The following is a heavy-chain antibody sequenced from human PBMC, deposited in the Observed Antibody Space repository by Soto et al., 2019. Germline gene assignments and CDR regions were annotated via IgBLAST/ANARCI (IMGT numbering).Heavy chain of an antibody. CDR2: VNPNSGGT. CDR1: GYTFTGYY. Sequence: ASVKVSCKASGYTFTGYYIHWVRQAPGQGLEWMGWVNPNSGGTNYAQRFQGRVTMTRDTSISTAYMELSRLRSDDTAVYYCARVGSSGWYYYGMDVWGQGTTVTVSS. V-gene: IGHV1-2*02. D-gene: IGHD6-19*01. J-gene: IGHJ6*02. CDR3: ARVGSSGWYYYGMDV.